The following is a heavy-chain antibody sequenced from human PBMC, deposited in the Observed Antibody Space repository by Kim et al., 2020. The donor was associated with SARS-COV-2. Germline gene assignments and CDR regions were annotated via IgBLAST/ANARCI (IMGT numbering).Heavy chain of an antibody. CDR3: ARLQRYSIGWYV. J-gene: IGHJ2*01. CDR2: AYYIGNT. Sequence: SETLSLTCTVSGGSLSSSSYYWGWIRQPPGKGLEWIGTAYYIGNTYYNPSLKSRVTISVDTSKNQFSLKLGSVTAADTAVSYCARLQRYSIGWYV. CDR1: GGSLSSSSYY. D-gene: IGHD6-19*01. V-gene: IGHV4-39*01.